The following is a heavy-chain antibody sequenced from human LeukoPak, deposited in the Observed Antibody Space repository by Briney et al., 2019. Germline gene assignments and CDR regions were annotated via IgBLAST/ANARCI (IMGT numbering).Heavy chain of an antibody. Sequence: ASVKVSCKVSEYILSELSMHWVRQAPGEGLEWVGGFNPEDGETIYAQKFQGRVTMTRDTSTSTVYMELSSLRSEDTAVYYCARGEDSVGYHLDYMDVWGKGTTVTISS. J-gene: IGHJ6*03. CDR1: EYILSELS. CDR2: FNPEDGET. V-gene: IGHV1-24*01. CDR3: ARGEDSVGYHLDYMDV. D-gene: IGHD1-26*01.